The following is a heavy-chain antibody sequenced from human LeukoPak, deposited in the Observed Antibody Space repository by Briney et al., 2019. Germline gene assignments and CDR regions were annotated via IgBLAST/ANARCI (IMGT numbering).Heavy chain of an antibody. Sequence: GGSLRLSCAASGFTFSSNYMSWVRQAPGKGLEWVSVIYSGGSTYYADSVKGRFTISRDNSKNTLYLQMNSLRAEDTAVYYCARDSYSGSYYYYYGMDVWGQGTTVTVSS. CDR2: IYSGGST. J-gene: IGHJ6*02. CDR1: GFTFSSNY. V-gene: IGHV3-66*01. CDR3: ARDSYSGSYYYYYGMDV. D-gene: IGHD1-26*01.